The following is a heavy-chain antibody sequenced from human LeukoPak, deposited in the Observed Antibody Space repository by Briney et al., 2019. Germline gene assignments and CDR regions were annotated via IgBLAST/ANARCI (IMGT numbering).Heavy chain of an antibody. D-gene: IGHD3-22*01. Sequence: SETLSLTCTVSGGSMNTVSYYWVWIRQAPEKGLEWIGSVYSRGSIYSNPSLRSRVTISLDTSTNQFSLTLSSVTAADTAVYYCARGRDSRGYQFKGFDYWGQGTLVAVSS. V-gene: IGHV4-39*07. CDR2: VYSRGSI. CDR3: ARGRDSRGYQFKGFDY. CDR1: GGSMNTVSYY. J-gene: IGHJ4*02.